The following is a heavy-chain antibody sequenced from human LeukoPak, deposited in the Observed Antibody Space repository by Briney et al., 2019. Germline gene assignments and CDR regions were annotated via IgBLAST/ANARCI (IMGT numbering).Heavy chain of an antibody. J-gene: IGHJ4*02. CDR1: GFTVSSNY. V-gene: IGHV3-21*01. Sequence: GGSLRLSCAASGFTVSSNYMSWVRQAPGKGLEWVSSISSSSSYIYYADSVKGRFTISRDNAKNSLYLQMNSLRAEDTAVYFCASHGSWRFDYWGQGTLVTVSS. CDR3: ASHGSWRFDY. D-gene: IGHD5-24*01. CDR2: ISSSSSYI.